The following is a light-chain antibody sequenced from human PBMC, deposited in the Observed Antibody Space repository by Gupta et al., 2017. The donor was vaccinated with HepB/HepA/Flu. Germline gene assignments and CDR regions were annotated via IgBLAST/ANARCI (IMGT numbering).Light chain of an antibody. CDR3: AAWDDSLNGVV. CDR2: SNN. V-gene: IGLV1-44*01. Sequence: QSVLTQPPSASGTPGQRVTIPSSGSIPHIGRNTVNWYQQLPGTAPKLLIYSNNQRPSGVPDRFSGSKSGTSASLAISGLQSEDEADYYCAAWDDSLNGVVFGGGTKLTVL. J-gene: IGLJ2*01. CDR1: IPHIGRNT.